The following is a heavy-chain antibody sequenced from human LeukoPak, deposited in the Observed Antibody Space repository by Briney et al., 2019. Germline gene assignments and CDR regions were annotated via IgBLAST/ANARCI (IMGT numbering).Heavy chain of an antibody. Sequence: GGSLRLSCAASGFTLSYYWMSWVRQAPGKGLEWVGNIQEDGSNRYYVGSVKGRFTISRDNAKNSVYLQMNSLRAEDTAVYYCAREARGTRAAFDIWGQGTMVTVS. CDR2: IQEDGSNR. CDR3: AREARGTRAAFDI. CDR1: GFTLSYYW. J-gene: IGHJ3*02. V-gene: IGHV3-7*01. D-gene: IGHD1-1*01.